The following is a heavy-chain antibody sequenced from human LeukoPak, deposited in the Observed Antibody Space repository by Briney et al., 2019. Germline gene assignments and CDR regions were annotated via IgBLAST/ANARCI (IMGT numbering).Heavy chain of an antibody. CDR1: GGSISSSSYY. CDR2: IYYSGST. CDR3: ARARVVVAATPDYFDY. Sequence: SETLSLTCTVSGGSISSSSYYWGWIRQHPGKGLEWIGYIYYSGSTYYNPSLKSRVTISVDTSKNQFSLKLSSVTAADTAVYYCARARVVVAATPDYFDYWGQGTLVTVSS. V-gene: IGHV4-31*03. D-gene: IGHD2-15*01. J-gene: IGHJ4*02.